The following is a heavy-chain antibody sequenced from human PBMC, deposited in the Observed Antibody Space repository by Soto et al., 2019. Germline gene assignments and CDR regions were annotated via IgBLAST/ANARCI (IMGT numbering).Heavy chain of an antibody. CDR2: INPANGVT. CDR1: GYTFTTIF. V-gene: IGHV1-3*01. CDR3: ARGPSCGCFDF. Sequence: ASVKVSCKTSGYTFTTIFLHWLRQAPGQRPEWMGWINPANGVTMYSQKFLGRVSNTRDTSATTAYMELTSLTSDDTAVYYCARGPSCGCFDFWGQGTLVTVSS. J-gene: IGHJ4*02. D-gene: IGHD5-12*01.